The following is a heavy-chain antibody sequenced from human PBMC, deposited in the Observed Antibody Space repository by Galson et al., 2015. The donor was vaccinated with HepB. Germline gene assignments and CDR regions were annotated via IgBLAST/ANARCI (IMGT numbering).Heavy chain of an antibody. D-gene: IGHD3-10*01. CDR3: ARDLETGAKLDY. Sequence: SLRLSCAASGFTFRSYDMHWVRQAPGKGLEWVAVISYDGSNKYYADSVKGRFTTSRDNSKNTLYLQMNSLSAEDTAGYYCARDLETGAKLDYWGQGTLVTVSS. CDR1: GFTFRSYD. CDR2: ISYDGSNK. V-gene: IGHV3-30*04. J-gene: IGHJ4*02.